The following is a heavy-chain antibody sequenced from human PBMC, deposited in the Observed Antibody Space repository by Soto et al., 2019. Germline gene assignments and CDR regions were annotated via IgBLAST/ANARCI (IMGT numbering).Heavy chain of an antibody. CDR2: INPNSGGT. CDR3: ARTLADRFVEYYYYGMDV. J-gene: IGHJ6*02. CDR1: GYTFTGYY. V-gene: IGHV1-2*02. D-gene: IGHD6-19*01. Sequence: ASVQVSCKASGYTFTGYYMHWVRQAPGQGLEWMGWINPNSGGTNYAQKFQGRVTMTRDTSISTAYMELSRLRSDDTAVYYCARTLADRFVEYYYYGMDVWGQGTTVTVSS.